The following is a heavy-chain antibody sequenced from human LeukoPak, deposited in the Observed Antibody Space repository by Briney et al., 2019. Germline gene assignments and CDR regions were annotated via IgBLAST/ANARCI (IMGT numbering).Heavy chain of an antibody. CDR1: GYTFSAYY. Sequence: VASVKLSCKASGYTFSAYYMHWVRQAPGHGLEWMGWIRPNTGATNYAQRFQGRVAVTWDTSISTVYMELSRLRSDDTAMCYCTSYNVELGPDFWGQGTLVTVSS. J-gene: IGHJ4*02. CDR2: IRPNTGAT. D-gene: IGHD5-24*01. V-gene: IGHV1-2*02. CDR3: TSYNVELGPDF.